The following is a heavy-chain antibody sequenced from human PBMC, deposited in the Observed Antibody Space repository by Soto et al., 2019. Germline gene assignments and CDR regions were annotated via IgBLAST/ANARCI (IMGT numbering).Heavy chain of an antibody. D-gene: IGHD1-26*01. CDR3: THRRLGSPSGAMDV. Sequence: QITLKESGPTLVKPTQTLTLTCTFSGFSLTTSGGGVGWIRQPPGKALEWLAFVYWEDDKRYSPSLKTRLTIIKDTSKNQVVLTMTNVDPVDTATYYCTHRRLGSPSGAMDVWGQGTTVTVSS. J-gene: IGHJ6*02. CDR1: GFSLTTSGGG. V-gene: IGHV2-5*02. CDR2: VYWEDDK.